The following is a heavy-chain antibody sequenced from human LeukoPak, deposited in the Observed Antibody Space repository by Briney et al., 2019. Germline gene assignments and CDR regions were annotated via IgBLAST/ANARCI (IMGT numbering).Heavy chain of an antibody. D-gene: IGHD4-11*01. CDR1: GGSISSYY. J-gene: IGHJ4*02. Sequence: PSETLSLTCAGSGGSISSYYWSWIRQPPGKGLEWIGYIYYTGYTNYNPSLKSRVTISVDTSKNQFSLNLSSVTAADTAVYYCARVYENFVTTWAFDYWGQGTLVTVSS. V-gene: IGHV4-59*01. CDR3: ARVYENFVTTWAFDY. CDR2: IYYTGYT.